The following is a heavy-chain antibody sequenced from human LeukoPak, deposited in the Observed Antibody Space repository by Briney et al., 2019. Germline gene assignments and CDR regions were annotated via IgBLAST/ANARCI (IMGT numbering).Heavy chain of an antibody. V-gene: IGHV4-34*12. CDR2: IIHIGGT. CDR3: ARTGLLRYFDWITINYFDY. J-gene: IGHJ4*02. D-gene: IGHD3-9*01. CDR1: GGSFSGYY. Sequence: SETLSLTCAVHGGSFSGYYWSCVRQPPGRGVEWRGEIIHIGGTNYNPSLKSRVTISVDTSKNQFSLKLSSVTAADTAVYYCARTGLLRYFDWITINYFDYWGQGTLVTVSS.